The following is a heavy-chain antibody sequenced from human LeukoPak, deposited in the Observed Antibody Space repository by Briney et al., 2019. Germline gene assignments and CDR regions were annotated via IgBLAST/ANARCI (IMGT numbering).Heavy chain of an antibody. Sequence: SETLSLTCTVSGDSISSYYWSWIRQPAGKGLEWIGRLYTSGSTSYNPSLKSRVTISVDTSKNQFSLTLSSVTAADTAVYYCAKTLGVRAFDIWGQGTMDTVSS. CDR1: GDSISSYY. CDR2: LYTSGST. D-gene: IGHD7-27*01. J-gene: IGHJ3*02. V-gene: IGHV4-4*07. CDR3: AKTLGVRAFDI.